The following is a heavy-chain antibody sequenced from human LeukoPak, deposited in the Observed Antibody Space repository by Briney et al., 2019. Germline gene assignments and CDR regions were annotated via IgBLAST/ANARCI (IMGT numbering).Heavy chain of an antibody. D-gene: IGHD1-7*01. CDR1: GGSISSSSYY. V-gene: IGHV4-39*01. Sequence: SETLSLTCTVSGGSISSSSYYWGWIRQAPGKRLEWIGNIYYSGSTYYNPSLKSRVTISVDTSKNQFSLKLSSVTAADTAVYYCARGRNWNLHFDYWGQGTLVTVSS. CDR2: IYYSGST. CDR3: ARGRNWNLHFDY. J-gene: IGHJ4*02.